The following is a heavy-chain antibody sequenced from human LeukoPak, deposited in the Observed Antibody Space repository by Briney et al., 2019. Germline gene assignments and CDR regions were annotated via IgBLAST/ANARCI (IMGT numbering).Heavy chain of an antibody. D-gene: IGHD3-3*01. Sequence: GGSLRLSCAASGFTVTEYAMTWVRQSPGKGLEWVSSMSDIGPNTYYADSVKGRFTISRDTSKNTLLLQMNSLRGDDTALYFCARRLSLRFDAFAVWGPGTVVTVSS. CDR2: MSDIGPNT. V-gene: IGHV3-23*01. CDR1: GFTVTEYA. J-gene: IGHJ3*01. CDR3: ARRLSLRFDAFAV.